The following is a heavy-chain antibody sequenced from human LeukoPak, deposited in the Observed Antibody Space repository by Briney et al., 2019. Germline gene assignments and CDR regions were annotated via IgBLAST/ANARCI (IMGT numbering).Heavy chain of an antibody. D-gene: IGHD2-2*01. CDR3: ARVIVVVPAAIPYYFDY. CDR1: GGSFSGYY. V-gene: IGHV4-34*01. CDR2: INHSGST. Sequence: SETLSLTCAVYGGSFSGYYWSWIRQPPGKGLEWIGEINHSGSTNYNPSLKSRVTISVDTSKNQFSLKLSSVTAADTAVYYCARVIVVVPAAIPYYFDYWGQGTLVTVSS. J-gene: IGHJ4*02.